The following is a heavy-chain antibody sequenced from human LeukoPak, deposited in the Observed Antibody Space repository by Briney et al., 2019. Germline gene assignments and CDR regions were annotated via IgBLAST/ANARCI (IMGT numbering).Heavy chain of an antibody. CDR3: ASSRDGCNYVPFDY. CDR2: IIPIFGTA. CDR1: GGTFSSYA. Sequence: SVKVSCKASGGTFSSYAISWVRQAPGQGLEWMGGIIPIFGTANYAQKFQGRVTITTDESTSTAYMELSSLRSEDTAVYYCASSRDGCNYVPFDYWGQGTLVTVSS. J-gene: IGHJ4*02. V-gene: IGHV1-69*05. D-gene: IGHD5-24*01.